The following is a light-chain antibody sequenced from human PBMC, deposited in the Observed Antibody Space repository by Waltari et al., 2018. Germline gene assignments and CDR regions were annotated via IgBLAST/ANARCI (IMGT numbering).Light chain of an antibody. V-gene: IGLV8-61*01. CDR3: VLYMGSGIWV. J-gene: IGLJ3*02. Sequence: TVVNQEQSLSVSPWGTVTRLCALNFCSVAPTSYASWYQQTPGQAPRTLVYKINTRSSGVPDRFSGSMLGNKAALTITGAQAEDDADYYCVLYMGSGIWVFGGGTKLTVL. CDR2: KIN. CDR1: FCSVAPTSY.